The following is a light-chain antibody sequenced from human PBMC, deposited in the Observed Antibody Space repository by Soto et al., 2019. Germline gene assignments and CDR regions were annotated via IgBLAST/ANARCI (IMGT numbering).Light chain of an antibody. CDR1: QSISSY. J-gene: IGKJ2*01. CDR3: QQSYSTPHYT. CDR2: AAS. V-gene: IGKV1-39*01. Sequence: DIQMTQSPSSLSASVGDRVTITCRASQSISSYLNWYQQKPGKAPKLLIYAASSLQSGVPSRFSGSGSGTDFTLTISSLQPEDFATYYYQQSYSTPHYTFGQGTKLEIK.